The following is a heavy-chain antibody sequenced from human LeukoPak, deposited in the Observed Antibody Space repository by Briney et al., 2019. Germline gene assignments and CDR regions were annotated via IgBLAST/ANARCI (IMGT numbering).Heavy chain of an antibody. CDR2: ISSSGSTI. Sequence: PGGSLRLSCAASGFTFSDYYMSWIRQAPGKGLEWVSYISSSGSTIYYADSVKGRFTISRDNAKNSLYLQMNSLRAEDTAVYYCARGDYGGNLHSWSNWFDPWGQGTLVTVSS. CDR1: GFTFSDYY. V-gene: IGHV3-11*01. J-gene: IGHJ5*02. D-gene: IGHD4-23*01. CDR3: ARGDYGGNLHSWSNWFDP.